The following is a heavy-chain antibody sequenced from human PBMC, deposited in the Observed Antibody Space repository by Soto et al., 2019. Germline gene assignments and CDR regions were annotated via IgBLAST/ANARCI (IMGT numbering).Heavy chain of an antibody. J-gene: IGHJ4*02. Sequence: SGPTLVNPTATLTLTCTVSGFSLTNARMGVSWIRQPPGKALEWLAHISSNDEKSYRITLMTRLTISKDTSKSQVVLTVTNVDPEDTATYYCARTMQGEDYSSGYVVNWGQGTPVTVSS. D-gene: IGHD3-22*01. CDR1: GFSLTNARMG. CDR3: ARTMQGEDYSSGYVVN. V-gene: IGHV2-26*01. CDR2: ISSNDEK.